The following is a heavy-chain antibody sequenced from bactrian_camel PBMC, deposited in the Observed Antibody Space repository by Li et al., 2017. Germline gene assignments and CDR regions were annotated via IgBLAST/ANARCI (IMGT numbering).Heavy chain of an antibody. CDR2: IDTGGST. CDR3: AADAEIYSDYRRPCLDRGFGY. CDR1: LFSYPY. Sequence: LRLSCTSSLFSYPYMTWVRQGPGKGLEWISTIDTGGSTYYADSVRSRFTISKDVAKNTLYLQMNSLKVEDTAVYYCAADAEIYSDYRRPCLDRGFGYWGQGTQVTVS. J-gene: IGHJ6*01. V-gene: IGHV3S29*01. D-gene: IGHD4*01.